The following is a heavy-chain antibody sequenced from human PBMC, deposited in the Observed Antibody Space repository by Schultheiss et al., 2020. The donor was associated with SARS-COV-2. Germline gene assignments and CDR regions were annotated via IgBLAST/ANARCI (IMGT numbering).Heavy chain of an antibody. CDR2: IWYDGSNK. CDR1: GFTFSSYS. D-gene: IGHD6-6*01. Sequence: GGSLRLSCAASGFTFSSYSMNWVRQAPGKGLEWVAVIWYDGSNKYYADSVKGRFTISRHNSKNTLYLQMNSLRAEDTAVYYCARRQLVLDFWGQGTLVTVSS. CDR3: ARRQLVLDF. V-gene: IGHV3-33*08. J-gene: IGHJ4*02.